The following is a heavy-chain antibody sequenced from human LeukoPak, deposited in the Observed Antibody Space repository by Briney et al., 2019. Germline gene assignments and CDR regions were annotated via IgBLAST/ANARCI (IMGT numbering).Heavy chain of an antibody. CDR2: ISSSSNYI. CDR1: GFTFSSYS. D-gene: IGHD6-6*01. Sequence: GGSLRLSCAASGFTFSSYSMNWVRQAPGKGLEWVSSISSSSNYIYYADSVKGRFTISRDNAKNSLYLQMNSLRAEDTAEYYCARGMYSSSPDPDYWGQGTLVTVSS. J-gene: IGHJ4*02. CDR3: ARGMYSSSPDPDY. V-gene: IGHV3-21*01.